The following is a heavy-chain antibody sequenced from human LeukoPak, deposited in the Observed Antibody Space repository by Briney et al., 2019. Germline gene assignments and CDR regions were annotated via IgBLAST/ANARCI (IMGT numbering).Heavy chain of an antibody. D-gene: IGHD5-12*01. J-gene: IGHJ4*02. CDR1: GGSISSSSYY. Sequence: PSETLSLTCTVSGGSISSSSYYWGWIRQPPGKGLAWIGSIYYSGSTYYNPSLKSRVTISVDTSKNQFSLKLSSVTAADTAVYYCARDRSSLYNGNYAFWGQGTLVTVSS. CDR2: IYYSGST. CDR3: ARDRSSLYNGNYAF. V-gene: IGHV4-39*07.